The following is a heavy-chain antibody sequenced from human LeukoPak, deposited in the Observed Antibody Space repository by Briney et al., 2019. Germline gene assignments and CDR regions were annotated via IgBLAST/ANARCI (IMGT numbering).Heavy chain of an antibody. J-gene: IGHJ4*02. CDR2: IWYDGSNK. CDR3: ARDLHLGYFDY. V-gene: IGHV3-33*01. Sequence: PGGSLRLSCAASGFTFSSYGMHWVRQAPGKGLEWVAVIWYDGSNKYYADSVKGRFTISRDNSKNTLYLQMNSLRAEDTAVYYCARDLHLGYFDYWGQGTLVTVSS. D-gene: IGHD3-16*01. CDR1: GFTFSSYG.